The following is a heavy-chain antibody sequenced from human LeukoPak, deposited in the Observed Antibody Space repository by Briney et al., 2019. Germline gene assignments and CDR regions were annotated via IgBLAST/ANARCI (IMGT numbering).Heavy chain of an antibody. CDR1: GFTFSDAW. D-gene: IGHD2-21*02. V-gene: IGHV3-15*01. J-gene: IGHJ4*02. Sequence: GESLKISCAASGFTFSDAWMSWVRQAPGKGLEWVGRIKNKAADETTDYDASVRGRFTMSRDDSQNTLFLQMNNLQTEDTAVYYCATDRGPRNDYYLDYWGQGTLVTVSS. CDR3: ATDRGPRNDYYLDY. CDR2: IKNKAADETT.